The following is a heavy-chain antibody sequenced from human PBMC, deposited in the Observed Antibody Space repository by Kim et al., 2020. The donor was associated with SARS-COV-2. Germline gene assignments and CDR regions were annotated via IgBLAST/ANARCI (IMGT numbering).Heavy chain of an antibody. D-gene: IGHD1-26*01. CDR3: AREMIVGATFDY. Sequence: SETLSLTCTVSGGSISSGDYYWSWIRQPPGNGLEWIGYIYYSGSTYYNPSLKSRVTISVDTSKNQFSLKLSSVTAADTAVYYCAREMIVGATFDYWGQGTLVTVSS. V-gene: IGHV4-30-4*01. CDR2: IYYSGST. CDR1: GGSISSGDYY. J-gene: IGHJ4*02.